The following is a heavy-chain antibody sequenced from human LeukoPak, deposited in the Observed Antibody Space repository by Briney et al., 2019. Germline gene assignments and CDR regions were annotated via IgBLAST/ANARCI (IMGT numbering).Heavy chain of an antibody. D-gene: IGHD5-18*01. J-gene: IGHJ4*02. V-gene: IGHV3-7*05. CDR1: GFTFSSYW. Sequence: GGSLRLSCAASGFTFSSYWMSWVRQAPGKGREWVAYIKQDGREKYYVDSVKGRYTISRDNAKNSLYLQMNSLRAEDTAVYYCARVPEPGYSYGYYFDYWGQGTLVTVSS. CDR2: IKQDGREK. CDR3: ARVPEPGYSYGYYFDY.